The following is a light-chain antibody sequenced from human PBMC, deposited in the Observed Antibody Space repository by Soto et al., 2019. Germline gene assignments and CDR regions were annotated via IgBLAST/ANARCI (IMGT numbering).Light chain of an antibody. V-gene: IGKV1-39*01. CDR3: QQANSFPLT. CDR2: AAS. CDR1: QSINSY. Sequence: DIEMTQSPSSLSASVGDRVTITCRTSQSINSYLNWYQQKPGKAPNLLIYAASSLHSGVPSRFSGSGSGTDFTLTISSLQPEDFATYYCQQANSFPLTFGGGTKVDIK. J-gene: IGKJ4*01.